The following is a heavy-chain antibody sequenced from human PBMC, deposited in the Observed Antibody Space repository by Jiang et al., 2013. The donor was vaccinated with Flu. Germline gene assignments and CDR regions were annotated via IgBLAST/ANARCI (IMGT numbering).Heavy chain of an antibody. CDR1: GGSISSSSYY. D-gene: IGHD3-22*01. J-gene: IGHJ4*02. V-gene: IGHV4-39*07. CDR3: ARQSLNFDINGYSKYYFDY. CDR2: IYYSGST. Sequence: GSGLVKPSETVSLTCTVSGGSISSSSYYWGWIRQPPGKGLEWIGSIYYSGSTYYNPSLKSRVTISIDTSKNQFSLKLSSVTAADTAVYSCARQSLNFDINGYSKYYFDYWGQGTLVTVSS.